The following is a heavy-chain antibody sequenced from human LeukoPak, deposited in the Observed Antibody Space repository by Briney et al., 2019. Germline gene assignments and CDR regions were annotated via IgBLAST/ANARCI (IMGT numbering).Heavy chain of an antibody. D-gene: IGHD5-24*01. V-gene: IGHV4-34*01. CDR2: INHGGNT. CDR3: ARGWHYNFDY. Sequence: PWETLSLTCAVYGGPFSGYYWSWIRQAPGKGLEWIGGINHGGNTYYNPSLESRVTISVDKPNNQFSLKVTSVTAADRAVYYCARGWHYNFDYWGQGTLVSVSS. J-gene: IGHJ4*02. CDR1: GGPFSGYY.